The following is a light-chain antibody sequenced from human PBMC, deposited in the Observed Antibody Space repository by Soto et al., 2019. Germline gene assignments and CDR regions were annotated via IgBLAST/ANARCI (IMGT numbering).Light chain of an antibody. CDR2: DAS. Sequence: EIVLTQSPATLSLSPRERATLSCRASESVRHYVAWYQQKPGQAPRLLIYDASNRATGIPARFSGSGSGTDYTLTIISLDAEAFAVDYCQHRDNWSYIFGQGTKLEIK. V-gene: IGKV3-11*01. CDR1: ESVRHY. CDR3: QHRDNWSYI. J-gene: IGKJ2*01.